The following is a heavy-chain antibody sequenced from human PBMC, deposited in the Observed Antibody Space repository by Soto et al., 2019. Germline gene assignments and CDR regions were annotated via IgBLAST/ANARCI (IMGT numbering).Heavy chain of an antibody. J-gene: IGHJ6*02. CDR1: GFSLNTGGLG. CDR2: IYWDDDK. Sequence: QITLKESGPTLVKPTQTLTLTCSGSGFSLNTGGLGVGWIRQPPGKALEWLALIYWDDDKRYSPSLRNRLSIINDTSNNLVVFTMTNMDPVDTATYYCIHSRCGGDCLRSYSSHYYYGLDVWGQGTTVTVSS. D-gene: IGHD2-21*02. CDR3: IHSRCGGDCLRSYSSHYYYGLDV. V-gene: IGHV2-5*02.